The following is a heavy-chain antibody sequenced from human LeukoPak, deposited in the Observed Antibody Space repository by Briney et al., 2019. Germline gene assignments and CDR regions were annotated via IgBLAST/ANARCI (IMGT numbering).Heavy chain of an antibody. D-gene: IGHD3-22*01. CDR3: AKLVSEYYYYDSAGGAFDI. J-gene: IGHJ3*02. V-gene: IGHV3-23*01. CDR2: ISGSGGST. Sequence: PGGSLRLSCAASGFTFSSYAMSWVRQAPGKGLEWVSSISGSGGSTYYADSVKGRFTISRVTSKNTLYLQINSLRTDDTAVYYCAKLVSEYYYYDSAGGAFDIRGEGTMVTVSS. CDR1: GFTFSSYA.